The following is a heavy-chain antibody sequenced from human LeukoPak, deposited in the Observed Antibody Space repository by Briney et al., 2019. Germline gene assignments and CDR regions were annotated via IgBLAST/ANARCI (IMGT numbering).Heavy chain of an antibody. CDR1: GGSISSGGYS. V-gene: IGHV4-30-2*01. J-gene: IGHJ4*02. D-gene: IGHD2-15*01. CDR2: IYHSGST. Sequence: PSETLSLTCAVSGGSISSGGYSWSWIRQPPGKGLEWIRYIYHSGSTYYNPSLKSRVTISVDRSKNQFSLKLSSVTAADTAVYYCARVKCLGGSCPIDYWGQGTLVTVSS. CDR3: ARVKCLGGSCPIDY.